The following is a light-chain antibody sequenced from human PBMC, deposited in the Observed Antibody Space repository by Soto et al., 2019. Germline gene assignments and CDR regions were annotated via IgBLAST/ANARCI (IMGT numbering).Light chain of an antibody. CDR2: GTS. V-gene: IGKV3-20*01. CDR1: QSVGSSF. Sequence: EIVLTQSPGTLSLSPGERATLSCRASQSVGSSFLAWFQQKPGQAPRLLIYGTSSRATGIPERFSGSGSGKYFTLTISRLEPEDFAVYYCQQYDSSPITFGQGTRLDIK. CDR3: QQYDSSPIT. J-gene: IGKJ5*01.